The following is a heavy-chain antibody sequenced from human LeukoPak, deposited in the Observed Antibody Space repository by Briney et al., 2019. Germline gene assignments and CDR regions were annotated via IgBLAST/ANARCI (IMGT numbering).Heavy chain of an antibody. Sequence: PSETLSLTCTVSGGSLSSYYWSWIRQPPGKGLEWIGRIYTSGGTNYNPSLKSRVTMSVDTSKNQFSLMLSSVTAADTAVYYCARGGGSWYYDSSGHDAFDIWGQGTMVTVSS. D-gene: IGHD3-22*01. V-gene: IGHV4-4*07. CDR3: ARGGGSWYYDSSGHDAFDI. CDR1: GGSLSSYY. J-gene: IGHJ3*02. CDR2: IYTSGGT.